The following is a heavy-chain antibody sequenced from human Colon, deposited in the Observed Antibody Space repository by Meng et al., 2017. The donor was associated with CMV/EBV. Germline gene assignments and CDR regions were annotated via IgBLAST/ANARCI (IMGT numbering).Heavy chain of an antibody. D-gene: IGHD6-13*01. J-gene: IGHJ4*02. Sequence: QVQLVQSGTAVKKPGASVKVSCKTSGYTFTANHLHWVRQAPGQGLEWMGWIYPPDAGTYFAQKFQDRVTLTRDTSITTAYMELSGLTSDDTAIYYCVRESWYFDFWGEGTLVTVSS. CDR1: GYTFTANH. CDR2: IYPPDAGT. CDR3: VRESWYFDF. V-gene: IGHV1-2*02.